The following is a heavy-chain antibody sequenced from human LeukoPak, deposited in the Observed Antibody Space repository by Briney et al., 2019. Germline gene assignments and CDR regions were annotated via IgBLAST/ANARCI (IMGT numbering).Heavy chain of an antibody. CDR2: ITRSSIYI. CDR3: ARDRGDYGSSDY. Sequence: GGSLRLSCAASGFTFSSYSMTWVRQAPGKGLEWVSSITRSSIYIHSADSVKGRFTISRDNAKNSLYLQMNSLRAEDTAVYYCARDRGDYGSSDYWGQGTLVTVSS. D-gene: IGHD4/OR15-4a*01. J-gene: IGHJ4*02. V-gene: IGHV3-21*01. CDR1: GFTFSSYS.